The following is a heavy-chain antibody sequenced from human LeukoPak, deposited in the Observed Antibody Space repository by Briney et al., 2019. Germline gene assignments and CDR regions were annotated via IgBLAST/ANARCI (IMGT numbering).Heavy chain of an antibody. CDR2: IWYDGSNK. CDR3: ARDGQQLAAYAMDV. J-gene: IGHJ6*02. V-gene: IGHV3-33*01. D-gene: IGHD6-13*01. CDR1: GFSFSNHA. Sequence: PGGSLRLSCAASGFSFSNHAIHWVRQAPGKGLEWVAQIWYDGSNKYYVDSVKGRFTISRDNSKNTLYLQMNSLRAEDTGVYYCARDGQQLAAYAMDVWGQGTTVTVSS.